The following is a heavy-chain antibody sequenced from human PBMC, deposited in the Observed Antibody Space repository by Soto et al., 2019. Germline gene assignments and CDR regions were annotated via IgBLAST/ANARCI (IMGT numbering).Heavy chain of an antibody. CDR3: ARSRRVAAALPYNWFDP. Sequence: GASVKVSCKASGYTFTSYGISWVRQAPGQGLEWMGWISAYNGNTNYAQKLQGRVTMTTDTSTSTAYMELSSLRSEDTAVYYCARSRRVAAALPYNWFDPWGQGTLVTVSS. J-gene: IGHJ5*02. CDR1: GYTFTSYG. D-gene: IGHD6-13*01. V-gene: IGHV1-18*01. CDR2: ISAYNGNT.